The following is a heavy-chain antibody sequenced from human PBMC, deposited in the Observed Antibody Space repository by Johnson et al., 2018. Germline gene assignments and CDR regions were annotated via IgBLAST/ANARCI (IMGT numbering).Heavy chain of an antibody. Sequence: VQLVESGGGLVQPGGSLRLSCAASGFTFSSYAMIWVRQAPGKGLEWVSTINFSGDSTYYADSVKGRFTISRDNSKNTLYLQMNSLRAEDTAVYFCAKNYNGDYWGQGTLVTVSS. J-gene: IGHJ4*02. D-gene: IGHD1-1*01. CDR3: AKNYNGDY. V-gene: IGHV3-23*04. CDR2: INFSGDST. CDR1: GFTFSSYA.